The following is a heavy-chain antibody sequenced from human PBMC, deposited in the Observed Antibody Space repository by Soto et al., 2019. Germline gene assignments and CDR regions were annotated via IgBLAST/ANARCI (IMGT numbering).Heavy chain of an antibody. J-gene: IGHJ3*02. CDR2: ISGSGGST. CDR3: AKGTHYYDSSGYYNDAFDI. D-gene: IGHD3-22*01. V-gene: IGHV3-23*01. CDR1: GFTFSSYA. Sequence: GGSLRLSCAASGFTFSSYAMSWVRQAPGKGLEWVSAISGSGGSTYYADSVKGRFTISRDNSKNTLYLQMNSLRAEDTAVYYCAKGTHYYDSSGYYNDAFDIWGQGTMVTVSS.